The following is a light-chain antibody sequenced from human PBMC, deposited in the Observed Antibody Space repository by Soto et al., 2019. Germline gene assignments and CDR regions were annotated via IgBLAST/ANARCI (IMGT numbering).Light chain of an antibody. CDR1: QSVSSSF. J-gene: IGKJ2*01. CDR3: QQFGGSPPYT. Sequence: EIVLTQSPGTLSLSPGERATLSCRASQSVSSSFLAWYQQKPGQAPTLLIHGASSRATGIPDRFSGSGSGTDFTLTISRLETEDFSVYYCQQFGGSPPYTFGQGTKLDIK. V-gene: IGKV3-20*01. CDR2: GAS.